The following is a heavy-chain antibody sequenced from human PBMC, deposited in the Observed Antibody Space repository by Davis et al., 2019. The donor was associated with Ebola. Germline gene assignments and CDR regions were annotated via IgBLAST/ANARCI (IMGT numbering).Heavy chain of an antibody. D-gene: IGHD5-12*01. Sequence: SETLSLTCTVSGGSISDYYFNWIRQPPGRGLEWVGYIDYTGSTNYNPSLKSRVIISVDTSKNHFSLKLSSVTAADTAVYYCARQGYPRRYYYYGMDVWGQGTTVTVSS. J-gene: IGHJ6*02. CDR1: GGSISDYY. CDR2: IDYTGST. V-gene: IGHV4-59*08. CDR3: ARQGYPRRYYYYGMDV.